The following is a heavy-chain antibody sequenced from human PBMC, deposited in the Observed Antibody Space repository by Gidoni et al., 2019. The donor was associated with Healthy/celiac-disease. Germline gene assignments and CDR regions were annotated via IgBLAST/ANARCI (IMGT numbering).Heavy chain of an antibody. V-gene: IGHV3-33*01. D-gene: IGHD2-15*01. CDR1: GFTFRSSG. J-gene: IGHJ4*02. Sequence: QLQLVDSGGGLVQPGRSLRLSCAPPGFTFRSSGMHWVRQAPGQGLEWVAVIWYDGSNKDYADSGKGRFTISRDNSKNTLYRQMNSLRAEDTAGYYCEREALGYCSGGSCYWGGFDYWGQGTLVTVSS. CDR2: IWYDGSNK. CDR3: EREALGYCSGGSCYWGGFDY.